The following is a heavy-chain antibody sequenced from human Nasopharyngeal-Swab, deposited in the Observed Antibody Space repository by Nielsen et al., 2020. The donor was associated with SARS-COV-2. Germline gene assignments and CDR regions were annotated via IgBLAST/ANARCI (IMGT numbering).Heavy chain of an antibody. J-gene: IGHJ4*02. V-gene: IGHV3-30*02. CDR3: AKEECTGISCIRGFDY. CDR2: LRYDESNK. D-gene: IGHD2-2*01. CDR1: GFIFSNYA. Sequence: GESLKISCAASGFIFSNYAMQWVRQAPGKGLEWVAFLRYDESNKRYADSVKGRFTISRDNSKNALYLEMNSLRAEATAVYYCAKEECTGISCIRGFDYWGQGTLVTVSS.